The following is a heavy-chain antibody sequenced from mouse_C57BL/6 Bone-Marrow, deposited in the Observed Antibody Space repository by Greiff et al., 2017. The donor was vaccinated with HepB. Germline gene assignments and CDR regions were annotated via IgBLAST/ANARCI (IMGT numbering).Heavy chain of an antibody. Sequence: EVQLVESGGGLVQPGGSLKLSCAASGFTFSDYGMAWVRQAPRKGPEWVAFISNLAYSIYYADTVTGRFTISRENAKNTLYLEMSSLRSEDTAMYYCARQELRAMDYWGQGTSVTVSS. CDR2: ISNLAYSI. CDR3: ARQELRAMDY. V-gene: IGHV5-15*01. J-gene: IGHJ4*01. CDR1: GFTFSDYG.